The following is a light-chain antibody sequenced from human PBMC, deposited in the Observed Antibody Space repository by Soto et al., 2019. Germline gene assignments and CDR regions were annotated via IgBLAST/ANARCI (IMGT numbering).Light chain of an antibody. J-gene: IGKJ4*01. V-gene: IGKV1-39*01. CDR2: GAS. CDR3: QQNYSKPVT. CDR1: ESITTY. Sequence: DIQMTQSPSSLSAFVGDRVTITCRTNESITTYLNWYQQKPGKAPRLLIYGASSLHSGAPSRFSGCGSGGHYTLTISSLQPEDFATYYCQQNYSKPVTFGGGTKVESK.